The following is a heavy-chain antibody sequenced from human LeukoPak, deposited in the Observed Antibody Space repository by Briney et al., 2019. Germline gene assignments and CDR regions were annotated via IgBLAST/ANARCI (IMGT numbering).Heavy chain of an antibody. V-gene: IGHV3-30*02. Sequence: GGSLRLSYAASGFTFNSYGIHWVRQAPGKGLEWVAFIRFDGSNNYYADSVKGRFTISRDNSKNTLYLQMNSLRSEDTAVYYCARDNSVRDEAWWFNPWGQGTLVTVSS. CDR1: GFTFNSYG. D-gene: IGHD5-24*01. J-gene: IGHJ5*02. CDR2: IRFDGSNN. CDR3: ARDNSVRDEAWWFNP.